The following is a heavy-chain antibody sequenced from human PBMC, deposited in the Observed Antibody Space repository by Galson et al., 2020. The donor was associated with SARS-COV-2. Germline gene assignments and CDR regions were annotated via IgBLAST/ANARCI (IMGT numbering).Heavy chain of an antibody. Sequence: GGSLRLSCAASGFTFSSYGMHWVRQAPGKGLEWVAVISYDGSNKYYADSVKGRFTISRDNSKNTLYLQMNSLRAEDTAVYYCAKDGSGSYAYIDYWGQGTLVTVSS. CDR2: ISYDGSNK. CDR3: AKDGSGSYAYIDY. CDR1: GFTFSSYG. D-gene: IGHD3-10*01. J-gene: IGHJ4*02. V-gene: IGHV3-30*18.